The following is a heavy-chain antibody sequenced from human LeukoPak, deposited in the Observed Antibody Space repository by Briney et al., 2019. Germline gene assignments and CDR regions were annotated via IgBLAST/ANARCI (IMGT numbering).Heavy chain of an antibody. CDR2: IKQDGSEK. CDR3: ARDPRLNYDFWSGPDAFDI. CDR1: GFTFSSYW. J-gene: IGHJ3*02. D-gene: IGHD3-3*01. V-gene: IGHV3-7*01. Sequence: GGSLRLSCAASGFTFSSYWMSWVRQAPGKGLEWVANIKQDGSEKYYVDSVKGRFTISRDNAKNSLYLQMNSLRAEDTAVYYCARDPRLNYDFWSGPDAFDIWGQGTMVTVSS.